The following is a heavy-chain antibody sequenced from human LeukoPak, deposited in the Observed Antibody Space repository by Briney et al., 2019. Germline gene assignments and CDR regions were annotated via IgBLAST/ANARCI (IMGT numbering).Heavy chain of an antibody. Sequence: TSETLSLTCAVYGGSFSGYYWSWIRQPPGKGLEWIGEINHSGSTNYNPSLKSRVTISVDTSKNQFSLKLSSVAAADTAVYYCARLDGYGSSSGGGGYWGQGTLVTVSS. CDR1: GGSFSGYY. V-gene: IGHV4-34*01. J-gene: IGHJ4*02. CDR2: INHSGST. D-gene: IGHD6-13*01. CDR3: ARLDGYGSSSGGGGY.